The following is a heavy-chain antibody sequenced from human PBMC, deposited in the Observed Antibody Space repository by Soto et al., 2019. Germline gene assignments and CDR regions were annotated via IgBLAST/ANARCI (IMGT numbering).Heavy chain of an antibody. Sequence: SETLSLTCTVSGGSISSYYWSWIRQPPGKGLEWIGYIYYSGSTNYNPSLKSRVTISVDTSKNQFSLKLSSVTAADTAVYYCARGAEDSGYDLYYYYYMDVWGKGTTVTVSS. D-gene: IGHD5-12*01. CDR3: ARGAEDSGYDLYYYYYMDV. CDR1: GGSISSYY. J-gene: IGHJ6*03. V-gene: IGHV4-59*01. CDR2: IYYSGST.